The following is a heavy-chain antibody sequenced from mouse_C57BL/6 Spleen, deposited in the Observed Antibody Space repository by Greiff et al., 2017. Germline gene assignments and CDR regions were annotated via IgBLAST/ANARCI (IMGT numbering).Heavy chain of an antibody. D-gene: IGHD1-1*01. CDR3: AGDTPSYGFAY. Sequence: QVQLQQSGPGLVKPSQSLFLTCSITGFPITSGYYWIWIRQSPGKPLEWMGYITHSGETFYNPSLQSPISITRETSKNQFFLQLNSVTTEDTAMYYCAGDTPSYGFAYWGQGTLVTVSA. V-gene: IGHV12-3*01. CDR1: GFPITSGYY. CDR2: ITHSGET. J-gene: IGHJ3*01.